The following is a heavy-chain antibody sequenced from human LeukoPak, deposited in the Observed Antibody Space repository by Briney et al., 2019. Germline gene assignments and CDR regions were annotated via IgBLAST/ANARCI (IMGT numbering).Heavy chain of an antibody. Sequence: PGGSLRLSCAASGFTFSSYSMNWVRKAPGKGLEWVSSISSSSSYIYYADSVKGRFTISRDNAKNSLYLQMNSLRAEDTAVYYCARDVTYYDTLWGIRNWFDPWGQGTLVTVSS. CDR1: GFTFSSYS. J-gene: IGHJ5*02. V-gene: IGHV3-21*01. CDR3: ARDVTYYDTLWGIRNWFDP. D-gene: IGHD3-22*01. CDR2: ISSSSSYI.